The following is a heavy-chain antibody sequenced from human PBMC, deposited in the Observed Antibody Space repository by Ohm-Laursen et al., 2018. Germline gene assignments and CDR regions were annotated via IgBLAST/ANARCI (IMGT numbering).Heavy chain of an antibody. J-gene: IGHJ4*02. D-gene: IGHD1-26*01. CDR2: ISSDSSTI. CDR3: ARDGGNY. V-gene: IGHV3-48*01. CDR1: GFSFRSYS. Sequence: SLRLSCAASGFSFRSYSMNWVRQAPGKGLEWVSYISSDSSTIHDAGSVKGRFTISRDNAKNSLYRQMNSLRAEDTAVYYCARDGGNYWGQGTLVPVSS.